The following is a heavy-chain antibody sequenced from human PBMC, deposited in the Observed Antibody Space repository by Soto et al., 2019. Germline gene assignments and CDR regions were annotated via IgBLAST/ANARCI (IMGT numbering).Heavy chain of an antibody. CDR3: ARGSRRTFDY. Sequence: EVQLVESGGGLVKPGGSLRLSCAASGFTFSDFTMNWVRQAPGKGLQWVSSISSGGSFISYADSVRGRFTISSDNAKNSLYLQVDSLRADDTAVFFCARGSRRTFDYWGQGTLVTVSS. J-gene: IGHJ4*02. D-gene: IGHD1-26*01. V-gene: IGHV3-21*01. CDR1: GFTFSDFT. CDR2: ISSGGSFI.